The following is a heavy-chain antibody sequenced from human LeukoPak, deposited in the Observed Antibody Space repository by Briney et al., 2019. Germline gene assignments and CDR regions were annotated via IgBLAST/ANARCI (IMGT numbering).Heavy chain of an antibody. V-gene: IGHV3-13*01. CDR1: GFTFIDYD. Sequence: VGSLRLSCAASGFTFIDYDMHWVRQVIGKGLEWVSAIGIRGDTHYSGSVKGRFTISRENAESSLYLKMNSLRAEDTAVYYCARGGIQVSGIDEFDYWGQGTLVTVSS. D-gene: IGHD6-19*01. CDR3: ARGGIQVSGIDEFDY. J-gene: IGHJ4*02. CDR2: IGIRGDT.